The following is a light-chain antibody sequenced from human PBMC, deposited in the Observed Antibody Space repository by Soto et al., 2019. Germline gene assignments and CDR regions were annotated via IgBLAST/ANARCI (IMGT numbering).Light chain of an antibody. J-gene: IGKJ2*01. Sequence: DVVMTQSPLSLPVTLGQPASISCRSSQSLVHNNGNTYLAWFQQRPGQSPRRLIYQVSNRDSGVPDRFSGGGSGTDFTLKISRVEAEDFGVYHCMQGTHGPHTFGQGTKLEIK. CDR2: QVS. CDR1: QSLVHNNGNTY. CDR3: MQGTHGPHT. V-gene: IGKV2-30*02.